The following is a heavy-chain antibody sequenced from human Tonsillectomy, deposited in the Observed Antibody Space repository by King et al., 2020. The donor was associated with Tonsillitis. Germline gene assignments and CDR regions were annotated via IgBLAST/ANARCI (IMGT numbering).Heavy chain of an antibody. CDR3: AREDYYDSSGFGDY. Sequence: VQLVESGAEVKKPGASVKVSCKASGYTFTSYGVSWVRQAPGQGLEWMGWISVYNGNTNYAQKFQGRVTMTTDTSTSTAYMELSSLRSDDTAVYYCAREDYYDSSGFGDYWGQGTLVTVSS. J-gene: IGHJ4*02. D-gene: IGHD3-22*01. V-gene: IGHV1-18*01. CDR1: GYTFTSYG. CDR2: ISVYNGNT.